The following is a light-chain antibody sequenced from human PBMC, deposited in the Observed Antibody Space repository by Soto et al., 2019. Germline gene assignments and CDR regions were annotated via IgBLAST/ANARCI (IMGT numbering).Light chain of an antibody. Sequence: MTQSPPALPVTPGEPASISCRSSQSLLHSNGYTYLDWYLQKPGQSPQLLIYWGSNRAPGVPDRFSGSGSGTDFTLKISRVEAEDVGVYYCMQALQTPLTFGPGTKVDIK. V-gene: IGKV2-28*01. CDR2: WGS. CDR3: MQALQTPLT. J-gene: IGKJ3*01. CDR1: QSLLHSNGYTY.